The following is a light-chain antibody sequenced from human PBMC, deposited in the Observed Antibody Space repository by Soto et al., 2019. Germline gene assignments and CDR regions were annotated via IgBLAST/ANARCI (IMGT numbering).Light chain of an antibody. V-gene: IGKV3-15*01. CDR1: LSVSVY. J-gene: IGKJ1*01. CDR3: QQYNDWPLT. Sequence: EIVMTQSPATLSVSPGERATLSCRTSLSVSVYLDWYQQKPGQAPSLLIYGAFTRATGIPARFSGTGSGTEFTLTISSLQSEDFALYYCQQYNDWPLTFGQGTKVDIK. CDR2: GAF.